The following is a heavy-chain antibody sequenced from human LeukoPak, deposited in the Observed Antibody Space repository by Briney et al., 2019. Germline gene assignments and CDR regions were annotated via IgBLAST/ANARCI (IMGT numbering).Heavy chain of an antibody. J-gene: IGHJ4*02. V-gene: IGHV3-30-3*01. CDR2: ISYDGINK. CDR3: ARDRVPYENSHYYWAFDY. Sequence: GRSLRLSCAASGFTFSSYAMHWVRQAPGKGLEWVTLISYDGINKNYADSVKGRFTISRDNSKNTLYLQMNSLRDEDTAVYYCARDRVPYENSHYYWAFDYWGQGTLVTVSS. D-gene: IGHD3-22*01. CDR1: GFTFSSYA.